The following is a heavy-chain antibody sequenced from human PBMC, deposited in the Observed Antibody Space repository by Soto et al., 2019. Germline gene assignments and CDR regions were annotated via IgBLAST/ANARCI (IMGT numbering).Heavy chain of an antibody. CDR1: GGSISSSSYY. Sequence: XGTLALTCTVSGGSISSSSYYGGWIRQPPGKGLEWIGSIYYSGSTYYNPSLKSRVTISVDTSKNQFSLKLSSVTAADTAVYYCARGGASNWFDPWGQGTLVTVSS. D-gene: IGHD1-26*01. CDR2: IYYSGST. J-gene: IGHJ5*02. V-gene: IGHV4-39*01. CDR3: ARGGASNWFDP.